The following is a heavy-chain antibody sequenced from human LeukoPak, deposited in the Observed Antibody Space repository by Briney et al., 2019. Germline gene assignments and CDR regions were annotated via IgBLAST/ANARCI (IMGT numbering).Heavy chain of an antibody. Sequence: PVKVSCKASGGTFISYAISWVRQAPGQGLEWMGGIIPIFDTANYEQKFQGRVTITADKSTSTAYMEPSGLRSEYTSVYYCARAGATGWFDAWGQGTLVTVAS. V-gene: IGHV1-69*06. D-gene: IGHD1-1*01. J-gene: IGHJ5*02. CDR2: IIPIFDTA. CDR1: GGTFISYA. CDR3: ARAGATGWFDA.